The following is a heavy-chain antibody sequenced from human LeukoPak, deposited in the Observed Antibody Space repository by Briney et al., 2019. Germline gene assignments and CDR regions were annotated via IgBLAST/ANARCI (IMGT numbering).Heavy chain of an antibody. Sequence: TSETLSLTCTVSGGSISSYYWSWIRQPPGKGLEWIGYIYYSGTTNYNPSLKSRVTISVDTSKNQFSLKLSSVTAADTAVYYCASSWELLPPAPDYWGQGTLVTVSS. CDR1: GGSISSYY. CDR3: ASSWELLPPAPDY. V-gene: IGHV4-59*08. J-gene: IGHJ4*02. CDR2: IYYSGTT. D-gene: IGHD1-26*01.